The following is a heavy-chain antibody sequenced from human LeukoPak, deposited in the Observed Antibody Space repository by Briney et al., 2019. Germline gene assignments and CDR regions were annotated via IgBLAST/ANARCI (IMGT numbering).Heavy chain of an antibody. Sequence: PGGSLRLSCAASGLNVSTNNMNWVRQAPGKGLEWVSAIYRDGSTLNANSVKGRFTTSRDSSKNTLYLQMNSLRAEDTAVYYCARGYSSADYWGQGTLVTVSS. CDR1: GLNVSTNN. V-gene: IGHV3-53*01. CDR3: ARGYSSADY. D-gene: IGHD5-18*01. J-gene: IGHJ4*02. CDR2: IYRDGST.